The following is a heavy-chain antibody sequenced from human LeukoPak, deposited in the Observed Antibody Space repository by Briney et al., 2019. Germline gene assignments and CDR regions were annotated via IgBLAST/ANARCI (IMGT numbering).Heavy chain of an antibody. CDR2: INPDSGST. D-gene: IGHD3-22*01. J-gene: IGHJ4*02. Sequence: ASVKVSCKASGYTFIDYYMHWVRQAPGQGLRWMGRINPDSGSTNYAQNFQGRVTMTRDTSINTAYMELSSLRSDDTAVYFCAKEVITMIVVAAYFDYWGQGTLVTVSS. CDR3: AKEVITMIVVAAYFDY. CDR1: GYTFIDYY. V-gene: IGHV1-2*06.